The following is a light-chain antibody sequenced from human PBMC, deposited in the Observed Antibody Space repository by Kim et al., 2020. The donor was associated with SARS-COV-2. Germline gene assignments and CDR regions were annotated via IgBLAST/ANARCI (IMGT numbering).Light chain of an antibody. CDR1: SNDVGNYDY. CDR3: CSYAGTYIFV. Sequence: GQSFTISCTGTSNDVGNYDYVSWYQHHPGKAPKLIISDVSERPSGVPDRFSALKSGNTASLTISGLQAEDEADYYCCSYAGTYIFVFGGGTKLTVL. CDR2: DVS. J-gene: IGLJ3*02. V-gene: IGLV2-11*01.